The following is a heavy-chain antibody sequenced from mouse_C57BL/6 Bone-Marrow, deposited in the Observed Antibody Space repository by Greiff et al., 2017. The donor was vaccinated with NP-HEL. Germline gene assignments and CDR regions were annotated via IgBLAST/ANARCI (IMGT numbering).Heavy chain of an antibody. D-gene: IGHD2-3*01. CDR2: IYPGDGDT. CDR3: AREGLLLFDY. Sequence: QVQLQQSGPELVKPGASVKISCKASGYAFSSSWMNWVKQRPGKGLEWIGRIYPGDGDTNYNGKFKGKATLTADKSSSTAYMQLSSLTSEDSAVYYCAREGLLLFDYWGQGTTLTVSS. V-gene: IGHV1-82*01. CDR1: GYAFSSSW. J-gene: IGHJ2*01.